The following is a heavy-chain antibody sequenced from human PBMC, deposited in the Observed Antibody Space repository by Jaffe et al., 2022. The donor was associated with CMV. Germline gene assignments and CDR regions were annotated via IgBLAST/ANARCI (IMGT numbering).Heavy chain of an antibody. Sequence: QLQLQESGPGLVKPSETLSLTCTVSGDSIISNDLYWGWIRQPPGKGLEWIAIISYLANTYSSPSLRGRAAISMDTSKNHVSLRLNSVTAADTAIYYCARLLGKTDPPGMKAFDIWGQGTNVTVSS. CDR1: GDSIISNDLY. CDR2: ISYLANT. D-gene: IGHD7-27*01. CDR3: ARLLGKTDPPGMKAFDI. V-gene: IGHV4-39*01. J-gene: IGHJ3*02.